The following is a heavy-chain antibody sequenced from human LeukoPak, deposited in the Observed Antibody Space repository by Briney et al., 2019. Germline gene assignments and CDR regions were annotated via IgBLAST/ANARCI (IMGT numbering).Heavy chain of an antibody. V-gene: IGHV4-31*03. CDR1: GGSISSGGYY. CDR3: ARDSLEVRGPILARARYGMDV. Sequence: NPSETLSLTCTVSGGSISSGGYYWSWIRQHPGKGLEWIGYIYYSGSTYYNPSLKSRVTISVDTSKNQFSLKLSSVTAADTAVYYCARDSLEVRGPILARARYGMDVWGQGTTVTVSS. CDR2: IYYSGST. J-gene: IGHJ6*02. D-gene: IGHD3-10*01.